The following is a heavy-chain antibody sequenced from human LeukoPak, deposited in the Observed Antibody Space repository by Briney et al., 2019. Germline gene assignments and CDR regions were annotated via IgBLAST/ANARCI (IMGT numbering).Heavy chain of an antibody. CDR1: GFTVSSNY. Sequence: PGGSLRLSCAASGFTVSSNYMSWVRQAPGKGLEWVAFIRYDGSHKYYADSVKGRFTISRDNSKNTLYLQMNTLRAEDTAVYYCAKDRHGDYSYYYYYYMDVWGKGTTVTISS. CDR3: AKDRHGDYSYYYYYYMDV. J-gene: IGHJ6*03. CDR2: IRYDGSHK. V-gene: IGHV3-30*02. D-gene: IGHD4-17*01.